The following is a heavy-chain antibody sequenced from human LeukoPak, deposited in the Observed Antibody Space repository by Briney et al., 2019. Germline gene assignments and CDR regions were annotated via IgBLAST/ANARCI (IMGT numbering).Heavy chain of an antibody. V-gene: IGHV4-39*07. CDR1: GGSISSSSYY. D-gene: IGHD6-6*01. J-gene: IGHJ4*02. CDR3: ARGLSSSSSFDY. Sequence: SETLSLTCTVSGGSISSSSYYWGWIRQPPGKGLEWIGEINHSGSTNYNPSLKSRGTISVDTSKNQFSLKLSSATAADTAVYYCARGLSSSSSFDYWGQGTLVTVSS. CDR2: INHSGST.